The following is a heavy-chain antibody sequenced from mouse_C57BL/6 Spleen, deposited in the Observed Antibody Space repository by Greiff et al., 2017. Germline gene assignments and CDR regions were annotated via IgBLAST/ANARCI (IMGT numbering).Heavy chain of an antibody. CDR2: INPGSGNT. CDR1: GYTFTSYG. J-gene: IGHJ2*01. Sequence: QVQLKQSGAELARPGASVKLSCKASGYTFTSYGISWVKQRTGQGLEWIGEINPGSGNTYYNEKFKGQATLTADKSSSTAYMELRSLTSEDSAVYYCARISIYDYDVKDYFDYWGQGTTLTVSS. V-gene: IGHV1-81*01. CDR3: ARISIYDYDVKDYFDY. D-gene: IGHD2-4*01.